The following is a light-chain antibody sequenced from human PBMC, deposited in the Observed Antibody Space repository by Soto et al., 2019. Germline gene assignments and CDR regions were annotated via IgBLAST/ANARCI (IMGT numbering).Light chain of an antibody. CDR1: QSVRSN. CDR3: QQYDNWPRT. Sequence: KVMTQSPATLSVSPGERATLSCRASQSVRSNLAWYQQKPGQPPRLLIYDASTRATRIPSRFSGSGSGTEFTLTISSLQSEDFAVYYCQQYDNWPRTFGQGTKVDIK. CDR2: DAS. V-gene: IGKV3-15*01. J-gene: IGKJ1*01.